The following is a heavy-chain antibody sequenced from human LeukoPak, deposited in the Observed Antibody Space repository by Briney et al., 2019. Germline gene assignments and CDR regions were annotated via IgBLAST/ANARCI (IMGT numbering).Heavy chain of an antibody. CDR1: GFTFSIYG. V-gene: IGHV3-30*18. D-gene: IGHD2-2*01. CDR3: AKDLWKYQLRTLDY. J-gene: IGHJ4*02. Sequence: ARSLRLSCAAPGFTFSIYGMHWVGQAPGKGLQGVAVISYDGSNKYYADSVKGRFTISRDHSKNTLYLQMNSLRAEDTALYYCAKDLWKYQLRTLDYWGQGTLVTVSS. CDR2: ISYDGSNK.